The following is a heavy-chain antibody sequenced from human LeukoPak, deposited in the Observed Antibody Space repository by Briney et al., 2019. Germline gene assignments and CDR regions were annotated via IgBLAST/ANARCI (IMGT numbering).Heavy chain of an antibody. CDR3: AREEYCSVGACYSDY. CDR1: DFTVSSKS. CDR2: IYSGGSR. J-gene: IGHJ4*02. D-gene: IGHD2-15*01. V-gene: IGHV3-53*01. Sequence: GGSLRLSCAASDFTVSSKSMSWVRQTPGKGREWVAVIYSGGSRYYADSVKGRFTISRDNSKNTLYLQMNSLRAEDTAVYYCAREEYCSVGACYSDYWGQGTLVTVSS.